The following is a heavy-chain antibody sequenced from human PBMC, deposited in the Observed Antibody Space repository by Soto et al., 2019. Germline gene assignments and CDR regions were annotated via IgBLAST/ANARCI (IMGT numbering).Heavy chain of an antibody. D-gene: IGHD2-15*01. V-gene: IGHV1-18*01. CDR3: ATSNCSGGSCYSYYFDY. CDR1: GYTFTSYG. CDR2: ISAYNGNT. Sequence: QVQLVQSGAEVKKPGASVKVSCKTSGYTFTSYGISWVRQAPGQGLEWMGWISAYNGNTNYAQKLQGRVTMTTDTSTSTAYMELRSLRSDDTAVYYCATSNCSGGSCYSYYFDYWRQGTLVTVSS. J-gene: IGHJ4*02.